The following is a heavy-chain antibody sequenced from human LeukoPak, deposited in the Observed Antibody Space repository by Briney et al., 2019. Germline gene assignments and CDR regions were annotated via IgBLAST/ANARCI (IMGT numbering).Heavy chain of an antibody. V-gene: IGHV3-23*01. CDR1: GFTFSTYT. CDR3: ARDPGYAIYYFDY. Sequence: GGSLRLSCAASGFTFSTYTMSWVRQAPGKGLEWVSTISGRGDSTYYAASVKGRFSISRDNSKNTLYLQMNSLRAEDTAVYYCARDPGYAIYYFDYWGQGTLVTVSS. D-gene: IGHD3-9*01. J-gene: IGHJ4*02. CDR2: ISGRGDST.